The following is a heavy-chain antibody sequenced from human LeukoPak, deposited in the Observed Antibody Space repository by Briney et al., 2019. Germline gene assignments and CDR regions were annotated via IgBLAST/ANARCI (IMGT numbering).Heavy chain of an antibody. Sequence: GGSLRLSCAASGFTFSSYAMHWVRQAPGKGLEWVAVISYDGSNKYYADSVKGRFTISRDNSKNTLYLQMNSLRAEDTAVYYCASGSGYDHVYWGQGTLVTVSS. V-gene: IGHV3-30-3*01. CDR1: GFTFSSYA. CDR2: ISYDGSNK. D-gene: IGHD5-12*01. CDR3: ASGSGYDHVY. J-gene: IGHJ4*02.